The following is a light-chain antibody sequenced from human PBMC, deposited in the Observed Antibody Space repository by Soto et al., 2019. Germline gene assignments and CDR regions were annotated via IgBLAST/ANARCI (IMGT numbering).Light chain of an antibody. J-gene: IGLJ1*01. CDR2: EVS. CDR1: SSDVGGYNY. V-gene: IGLV2-14*01. CDR3: SSYTSSSTLNYV. Sequence: QAALTQPGSVSGSPGQSITISCTGTSSDVGGYNYVSWYQQHPGKAPKLVIYEVSNRPSGVSNRFSGSKSGNTASLTISGLQAEDEAGYYCSSYTSSSTLNYVFGTGTKVTVL.